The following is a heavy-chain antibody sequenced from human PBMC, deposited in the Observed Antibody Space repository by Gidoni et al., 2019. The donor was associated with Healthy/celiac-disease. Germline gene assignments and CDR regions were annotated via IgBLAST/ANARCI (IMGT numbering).Heavy chain of an antibody. D-gene: IGHD3-22*01. CDR1: GFTASSNY. CDR3: ARARPTYYYDSSGYHFDY. Sequence: EVQLVESGGGVVQPGGSLRLSCAASGFTASSNYMSWVRQAPGKGLEWVSVIDSGGSTYYADSVKGRFTISRDNSKNTLYLQMNSLRAEDTAVYYCARARPTYYYDSSGYHFDYWGQGTLVTVSS. CDR2: IDSGGST. V-gene: IGHV3-66*01. J-gene: IGHJ4*02.